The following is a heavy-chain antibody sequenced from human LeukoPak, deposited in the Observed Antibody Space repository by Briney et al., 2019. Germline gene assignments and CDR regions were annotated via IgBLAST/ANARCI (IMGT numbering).Heavy chain of an antibody. Sequence: EGSLRLSCAASGFTFSSYAMHWVRQAPGKGLVWVSYISSSGSTIYYADSVKGRFTISRDNAKNSLYLQMNSLRAEDTAVYYCARLVATIADYWGQGTLVTVSS. CDR2: ISSSGSTI. CDR1: GFTFSSYA. CDR3: ARLVATIADY. J-gene: IGHJ4*02. V-gene: IGHV3-48*04. D-gene: IGHD5-12*01.